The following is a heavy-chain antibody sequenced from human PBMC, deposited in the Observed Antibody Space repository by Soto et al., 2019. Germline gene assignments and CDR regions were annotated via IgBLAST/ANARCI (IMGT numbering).Heavy chain of an antibody. CDR1: CGSISSYD. J-gene: IGHJ6*02. V-gene: IGHV4-59*01. CDR3: AGVADYHFPMAV. Sequence: SETLSLTCTVSCGSISSYDWSWIRQPAGKGLEWIGYSYYSGSTNYNPSLKSRGSISVDTSKNQFSLKLGSVTAADTAVYYCAGVADYHFPMAVWGQGTRVPVSS. CDR2: SYYSGST.